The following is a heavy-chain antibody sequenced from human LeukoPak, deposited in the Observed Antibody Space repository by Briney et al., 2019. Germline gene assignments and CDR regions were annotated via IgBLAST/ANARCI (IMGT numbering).Heavy chain of an antibody. V-gene: IGHV3-21*01. CDR3: ARNDYDSSGYPDY. Sequence: GGSLILFCAAAAFTVSSYIMTGVRQAPGQGPEGASSISSSSSYIYYADSVKGRFTISRDKATNSLYLQMNSLRAEDTAAYYCARNDYDSSGYPDYWGQGTLVTVSS. J-gene: IGHJ4*02. D-gene: IGHD3-22*01. CDR2: ISSSSSYI. CDR1: AFTVSSYI.